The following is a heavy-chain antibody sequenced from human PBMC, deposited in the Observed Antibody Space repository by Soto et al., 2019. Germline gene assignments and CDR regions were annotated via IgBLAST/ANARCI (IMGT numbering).Heavy chain of an antibody. CDR3: AKSPLLVAAPTYYFDY. Sequence: SLRLSCAASGFTFDDYAMHWVRQAPGKGLEWVSGISWNSGSIGYADSVKGRFTISRDNAKNSLYLQMNSLRAEDTALYYCAKSPLLVAAPTYYFDYWGQGTLVTVSS. CDR2: ISWNSGSI. CDR1: GFTFDDYA. J-gene: IGHJ4*02. V-gene: IGHV3-9*01. D-gene: IGHD5-12*01.